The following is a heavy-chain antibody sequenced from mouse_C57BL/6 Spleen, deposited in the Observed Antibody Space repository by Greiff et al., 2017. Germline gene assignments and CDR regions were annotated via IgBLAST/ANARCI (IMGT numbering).Heavy chain of an antibody. J-gene: IGHJ2*01. V-gene: IGHV14-3*01. Sequence: EVQRVESVAELVRPGASVKLSCTASGFNIKNTYMHWVKQRPEQGLEWIGRIDPANGNTKYAPKFQGQATITADTSSNTAYLQLSSLTSEDTAIYYCARYYVPLDYFDYWGQGTTRTVSS. CDR3: ARYYVPLDYFDY. CDR2: IDPANGNT. CDR1: GFNIKNTY. D-gene: IGHD1-1*01.